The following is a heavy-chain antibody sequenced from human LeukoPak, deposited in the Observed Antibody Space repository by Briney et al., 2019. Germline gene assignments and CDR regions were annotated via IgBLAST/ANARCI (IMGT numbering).Heavy chain of an antibody. V-gene: IGHV3-21*01. CDR2: ISGAGHHI. D-gene: IGHD3-10*01. J-gene: IGHJ6*03. CDR1: GFTSSLFG. CDR3: ASLRRQYYYYMDI. Sequence: PGGSLRLSCSASGFTSSLFGMNWVRQAPGKGLEWVSSISGAGHHIYYADSIKGRFVISRDNSKNSVFLQMDSLRAEDTGIYYCASLRRQYYYYMDIWGKGTTVIVS.